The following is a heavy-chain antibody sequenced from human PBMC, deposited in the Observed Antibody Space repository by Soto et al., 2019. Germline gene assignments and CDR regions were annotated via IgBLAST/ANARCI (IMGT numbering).Heavy chain of an antibody. J-gene: IGHJ6*02. Sequence: GGSLRLSCAASGFTFSSYAMSWVRQAPGKGLEWVSAISGSGGSTYYADSVKGRFTISRDNSKNTLYLQMNSLRAEDTAVYYCATVTTMHYYYYGMDVWGQGTTVTVSS. CDR2: ISGSGGST. V-gene: IGHV3-23*01. CDR1: GFTFSSYA. D-gene: IGHD3-10*01. CDR3: ATVTTMHYYYYGMDV.